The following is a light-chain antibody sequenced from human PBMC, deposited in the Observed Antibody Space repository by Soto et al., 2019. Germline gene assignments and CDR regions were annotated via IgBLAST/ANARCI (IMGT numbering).Light chain of an antibody. CDR1: TSDIGRYNF. V-gene: IGLV2-14*01. CDR3: SSHTSSTYWV. J-gene: IGLJ3*02. Sequence: QSVLTQPASVSGSPGQSITISCSGTTSDIGRYNFVSWYQQHPGKAPKLIIYEVTVRPSGLSNRFSASKSGTTASLTISGLQDEDEAVYYCSSHTSSTYWVFGGGTKVTVL. CDR2: EVT.